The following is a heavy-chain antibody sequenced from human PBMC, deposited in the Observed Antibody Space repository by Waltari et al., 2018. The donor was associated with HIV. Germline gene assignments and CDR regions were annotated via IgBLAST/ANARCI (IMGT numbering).Heavy chain of an antibody. CDR1: GGSISSSSYY. D-gene: IGHD3-22*01. Sequence: QLQLQESGPGLVKPSETLSLTCTVSGGSISSSSYYWGWIRQPPGKGLEWLGSIYYSGSTYYNPSHKSRVTISVDTSKNQFSLKLSSVTAADTAVYYCASLMMDYYDSSGLFDYWGQGTLVTVSS. CDR2: IYYSGST. J-gene: IGHJ4*02. CDR3: ASLMMDYYDSSGLFDY. V-gene: IGHV4-39*01.